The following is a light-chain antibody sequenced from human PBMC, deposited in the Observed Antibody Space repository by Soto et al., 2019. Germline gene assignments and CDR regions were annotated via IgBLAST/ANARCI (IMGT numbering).Light chain of an antibody. CDR1: QSVSSN. Sequence: EIVMTQSPVTLSVSPGERATLSCRASQSVSSNLAWYKQKPGQAPSLLIYGAFTRATGIPARFSGTGSVTEFTLTISSLQSEAFALYYCQQYNDWPLTFGQGTKVDI. V-gene: IGKV3-15*01. CDR2: GAF. CDR3: QQYNDWPLT. J-gene: IGKJ1*01.